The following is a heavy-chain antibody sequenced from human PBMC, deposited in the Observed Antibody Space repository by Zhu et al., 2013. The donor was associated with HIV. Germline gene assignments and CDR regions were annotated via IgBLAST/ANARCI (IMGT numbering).Heavy chain of an antibody. Sequence: HVQLVQSGAEVKKPGASVKVSCQTSGYRFTDFYLHWVRQAPGQGPQWMGWIHPVSGDTQYGQKFQGRVTMTRDTSISTAYMELSRLRSDDTAVYYCALERDGYNYRFDYWGQGTLVTVSS. CDR3: ALERDGYNYRFDY. D-gene: IGHD5-12*01. V-gene: IGHV1-2*02. CDR2: IHPVSGDT. J-gene: IGHJ4*02. CDR1: GYRFTDFY.